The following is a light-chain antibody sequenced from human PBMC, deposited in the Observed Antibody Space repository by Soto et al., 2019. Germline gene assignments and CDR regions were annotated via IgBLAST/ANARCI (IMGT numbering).Light chain of an antibody. Sequence: EIVLTQSPGTLSLSPVERATLSCRASQSVSSSYLAWYQQKPGQAPRLLIYDASNRATGVPARFSGSGSGTDFTLTITSLEPEDFAVYYCQHRRVWPVSFGQGTRLEIK. J-gene: IGKJ5*01. CDR1: QSVSSSY. CDR2: DAS. V-gene: IGKV3D-20*02. CDR3: QHRRVWPVS.